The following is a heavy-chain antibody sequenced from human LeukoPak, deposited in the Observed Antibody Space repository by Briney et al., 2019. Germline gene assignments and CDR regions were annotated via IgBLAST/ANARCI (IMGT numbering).Heavy chain of an antibody. CDR2: IYYSGST. D-gene: IGHD1-26*01. Sequence: SETLSLTCTVSGGSIISSINYWAWIRQPPGKGLEWIGSIYYSGSTYYNPSLKSRVTISIETSKNPFTMKLSSVTAADTAVYYCARLVGAATDPFDYWGQGPLDTVSS. V-gene: IGHV4-39*01. CDR1: GGSIISSINY. CDR3: ARLVGAATDPFDY. J-gene: IGHJ4*02.